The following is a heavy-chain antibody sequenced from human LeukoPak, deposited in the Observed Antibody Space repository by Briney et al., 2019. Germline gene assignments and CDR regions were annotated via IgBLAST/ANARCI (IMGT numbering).Heavy chain of an antibody. CDR2: ISSSGTSI. Sequence: GGSLRLSCAASGFSFSSYEMNWVRQAPGKGLEWVSYISSSGTSIYYADFVKGRFTMSRGNSKNSLSLQMNSLRAEDSAMYYCARDMPKSGWFLGRDYFDYWGQGTLVTVSS. D-gene: IGHD6-19*01. CDR1: GFSFSSYE. J-gene: IGHJ4*02. V-gene: IGHV3-48*03. CDR3: ARDMPKSGWFLGRDYFDY.